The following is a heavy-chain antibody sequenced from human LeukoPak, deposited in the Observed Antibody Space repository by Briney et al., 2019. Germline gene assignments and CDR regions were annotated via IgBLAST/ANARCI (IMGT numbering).Heavy chain of an antibody. CDR1: GGSFSGYS. V-gene: IGHV4-34*01. Sequence: SETLSLTCAVYGGSFSGYSWNWIRQPPVKGLQWIGEINHSGGTNYNPSLKSRVTISVDTSKKQFSLKLSSVTAADTAVYYCARGVDYYGVWGQGTLVTVSS. CDR2: INHSGGT. CDR3: ARGVDYYGV. J-gene: IGHJ4*02. D-gene: IGHD3-10*01.